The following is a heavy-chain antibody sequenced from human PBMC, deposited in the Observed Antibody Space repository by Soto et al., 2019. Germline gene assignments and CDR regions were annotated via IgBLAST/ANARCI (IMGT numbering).Heavy chain of an antibody. CDR1: GGSVSSGSYY. V-gene: IGHV4-61*01. CDR3: ARARAGYSYGYGDWFDP. J-gene: IGHJ5*02. D-gene: IGHD5-18*01. Sequence: SETLSLTCTVSGGSVSSGSYYWSWIRQPPGKGLEWIGYIYYSGSTNYNPSLKSRVTISVDTSKNQFSLKLSSVTAAGTAVYYCARARAGYSYGYGDWFDPWGQGTLVTVSS. CDR2: IYYSGST.